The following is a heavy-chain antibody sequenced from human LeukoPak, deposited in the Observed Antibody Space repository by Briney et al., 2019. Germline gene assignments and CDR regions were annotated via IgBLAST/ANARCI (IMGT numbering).Heavy chain of an antibody. CDR1: GFTFSSYS. Sequence: GGSLRLSCAASGFTFSSYSMSWVRQAPGKGLEWVLSINNDGDSTYYADSVKGRFTISRDNSKNTLYLQMNSLRAEDTALYYCAKVRDWYFDLWGRGTLVTVSS. CDR2: INNDGDST. CDR3: AKVRDWYFDL. J-gene: IGHJ2*01. V-gene: IGHV3-23*01.